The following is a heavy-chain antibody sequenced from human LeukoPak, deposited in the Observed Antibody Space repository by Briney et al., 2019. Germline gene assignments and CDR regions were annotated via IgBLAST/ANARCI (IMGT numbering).Heavy chain of an antibody. Sequence: PSETLSLTCTVSGGSISSYYWSWIRQPPGKGLEWIGYTYYSGSTNYNPSLKSRVTISVDTSKNQFSLKLSSVTAADTAVYYCARLKFYDSTGYSPGYYMDVWGKGTAVTVSS. J-gene: IGHJ6*03. CDR3: ARLKFYDSTGYSPGYYMDV. V-gene: IGHV4-59*08. CDR1: GGSISSYY. D-gene: IGHD3-22*01. CDR2: TYYSGST.